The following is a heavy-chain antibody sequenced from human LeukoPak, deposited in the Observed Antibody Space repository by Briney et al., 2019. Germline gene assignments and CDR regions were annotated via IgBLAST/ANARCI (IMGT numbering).Heavy chain of an antibody. D-gene: IGHD1-1*01. CDR1: GFTFNGYW. V-gene: IGHV3-7*04. J-gene: IGHJ4*02. CDR2: IKQDGSEK. Sequence: GGSLRLSCTTSGFTFNGYWMNWVRQAPGKGLEWVANIKQDGSEKYYVDSVKGRFTISRDNAKNSLYLQMNSLRAEDTAVYYCARVNWNDADFFDYWGQGTLVTVSS. CDR3: ARVNWNDADFFDY.